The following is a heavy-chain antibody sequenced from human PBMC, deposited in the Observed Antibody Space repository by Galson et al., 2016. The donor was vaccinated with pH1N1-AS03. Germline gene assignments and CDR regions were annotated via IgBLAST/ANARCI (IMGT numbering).Heavy chain of an antibody. CDR3: VRGGREIRSDAIVPGGAAS. V-gene: IGHV4-38-2*01. CDR1: GYSISTGYY. D-gene: IGHD2-15*01. CDR2: IYHTGTS. Sequence: SETLSLTCAVSGYSISTGYYWGWIRQPPGKGLEWIGSIYHTGTSHYNPSVKSRVIISVDTSKNQFSLKLSSVSAADTAVDYCVRGGREIRSDAIVPGGAASWGRGTLVSVSS. J-gene: IGHJ5*02.